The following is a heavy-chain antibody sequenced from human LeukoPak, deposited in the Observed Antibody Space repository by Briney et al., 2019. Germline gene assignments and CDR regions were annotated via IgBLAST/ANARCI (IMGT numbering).Heavy chain of an antibody. CDR2: IKQDGSEK. V-gene: IGHV3-7*01. J-gene: IGHJ4*02. D-gene: IGHD6-19*01. CDR1: GFTFSSYA. Sequence: AGGSLRLSCAASGFTFSSYAMSWVRQAPGKGLEWVANIKQDGSEKYYVDSVKGRFTISRDNAENSLYLQMNSLTAEDTAVYYCARYGVDSSGYYFFDYWGQGTLVTVSS. CDR3: ARYGVDSSGYYFFDY.